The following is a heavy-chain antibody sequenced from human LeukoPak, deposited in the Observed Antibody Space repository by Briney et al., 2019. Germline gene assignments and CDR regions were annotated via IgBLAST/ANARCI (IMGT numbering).Heavy chain of an antibody. CDR3: ARDLVVRGVILGAIDY. V-gene: IGHV3-66*01. J-gene: IGHJ4*02. Sequence: GGSLRLSCAASRFDVSTNFVSWVRQAPGKGLERVSVIYSGGSTYYADSVKGRFTISRDNSKNTLYLQMNSLRAEDTAVYYCARDLVVRGVILGAIDYWGQGTLVTVSS. D-gene: IGHD3-10*01. CDR1: RFDVSTNF. CDR2: IYSGGST.